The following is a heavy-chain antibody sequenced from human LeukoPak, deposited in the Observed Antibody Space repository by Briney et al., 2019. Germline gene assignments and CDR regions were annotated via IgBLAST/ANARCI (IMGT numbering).Heavy chain of an antibody. CDR2: IYHSGST. V-gene: IGHV4-38-2*01. J-gene: IGHJ4*02. Sequence: SETLSLTCDVSGYSISSGYYWGWIRQPPGKGLEWIGNIYHSGSTYYSPSLKSRVTISVDTSKNQFSLTLTSVTAAGTAVYYCARLPVGGFDYWGQGTLVIVSS. CDR3: ARLPVGGFDY. D-gene: IGHD1-26*01. CDR1: GYSISSGYY.